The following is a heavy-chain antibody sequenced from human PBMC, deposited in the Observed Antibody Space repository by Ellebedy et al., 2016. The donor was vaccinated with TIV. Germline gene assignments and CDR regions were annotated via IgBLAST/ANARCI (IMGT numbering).Heavy chain of an antibody. CDR3: ATRKAVSDGIEF. J-gene: IGHJ4*02. CDR1: GGSISTRSYY. V-gene: IGHV4-39*01. CDR2: IFDRGRT. Sequence: MPSETLSLTCTVSGGSISTRSYYWGWIRQSPGKGLECIGSIFDRGRTHYNPSLKSRVTMSVDTSKNQFSMRLSSVTAADSAVYYCATRKAVSDGIEFWGQGTQVTVSS. D-gene: IGHD6-19*01.